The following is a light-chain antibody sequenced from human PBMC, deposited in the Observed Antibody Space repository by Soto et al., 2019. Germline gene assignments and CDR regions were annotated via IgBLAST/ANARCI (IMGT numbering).Light chain of an antibody. Sequence: EIVMTQSPVTLSVSPGERATLSCRASQSISRNLAWYQQKLGQAPRLLIYGASTRATGIPDRFSGSGSGTDFTLTISRLEPEDFAVYYCRVYGMSPKTFGQGTKVDIK. J-gene: IGKJ1*01. V-gene: IGKV3-20*01. CDR1: QSISRN. CDR2: GAS. CDR3: RVYGMSPKT.